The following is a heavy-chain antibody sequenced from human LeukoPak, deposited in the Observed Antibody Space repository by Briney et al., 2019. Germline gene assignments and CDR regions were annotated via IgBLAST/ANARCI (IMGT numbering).Heavy chain of an antibody. D-gene: IGHD2/OR15-2a*01. CDR1: GNTFTDLS. CDR3: ATDFYRGRQFDY. V-gene: IGHV1-24*01. Sequence: ASVEVSCKVSGNTFTDLSMNWVRQAPGKGLEWMGGFDPEDVETIYAQKFQGRVTMTEDTSTETAYMELTSLRPEDTAVYYCATDFYRGRQFDYWGQGTLVTVSS. CDR2: FDPEDVET. J-gene: IGHJ4*02.